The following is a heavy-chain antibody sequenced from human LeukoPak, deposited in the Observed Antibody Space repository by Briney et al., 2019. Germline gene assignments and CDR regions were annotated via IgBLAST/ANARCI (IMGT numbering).Heavy chain of an antibody. CDR1: GGSISTYY. J-gene: IGHJ3*02. CDR3: AREGAAAGRDAFDI. Sequence: SETLSLTCTVSGGSISTYYWSWIRQPPGKGLEWIGYIYYSGSTNYNPSLKSRVTISVDTSKNQFSLKLSSVTAADTAVYYCAREGAAAGRDAFDIWGQGTMVTVSS. V-gene: IGHV4-59*01. D-gene: IGHD6-13*01. CDR2: IYYSGST.